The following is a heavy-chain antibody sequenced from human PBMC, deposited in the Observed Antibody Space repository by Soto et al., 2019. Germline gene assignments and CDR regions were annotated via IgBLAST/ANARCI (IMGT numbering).Heavy chain of an antibody. CDR2: IYYSGST. CDR3: ARHALKYFDGLLKPPAYYYMDD. CDR1: GGSISSYY. D-gene: IGHD3-9*01. V-gene: IGHV4-59*08. Sequence: TSETLSLTCTVSGGSISSYYWSWIRQPPGKGLEWIGDIYYSGSTNYNPSLKSRVTISVDTSKNQFSLKLSSVTAADTAVYYCARHALKYFDGLLKPPAYYYMDDWGKGTTVTVAS. J-gene: IGHJ6*03.